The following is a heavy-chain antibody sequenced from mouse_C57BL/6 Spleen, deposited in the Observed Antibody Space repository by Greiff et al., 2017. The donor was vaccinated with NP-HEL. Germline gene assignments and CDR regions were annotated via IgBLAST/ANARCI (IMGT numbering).Heavy chain of an antibody. CDR1: GFTFSSYA. CDR2: ISDGGSYT. J-gene: IGHJ3*01. D-gene: IGHD2-1*01. V-gene: IGHV5-4*03. CDR3: AEEGGNPAWFAY. Sequence: EVKLVESGGGLVKPGGSLKLSCAASGFTFSSYAMSWVRQTPEKRLEWVATISDGGSYTYYPDNVKGRFTISRDNAKNNLYLQMSHLKSEDTAMYYCAEEGGNPAWFAYWGQGTLVTVSA.